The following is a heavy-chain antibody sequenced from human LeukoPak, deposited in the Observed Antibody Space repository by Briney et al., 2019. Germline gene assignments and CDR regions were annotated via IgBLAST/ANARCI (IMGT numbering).Heavy chain of an antibody. CDR1: GGSFSGYY. Sequence: SETLSLTCAVYGGSFSGYYWSWIRQPPGKGLEWIGEINHSGSTNYNPSLKSRVTISVDTSKNQFSLKLSSVTAADTAVYYCARASGYSVLDPSYYYGMDVWGQGTTVTVSS. J-gene: IGHJ6*02. D-gene: IGHD3-22*01. V-gene: IGHV4-34*01. CDR3: ARASGYSVLDPSYYYGMDV. CDR2: INHSGST.